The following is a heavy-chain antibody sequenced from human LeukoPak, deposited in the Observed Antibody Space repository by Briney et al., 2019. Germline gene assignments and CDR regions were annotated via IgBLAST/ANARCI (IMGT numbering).Heavy chain of an antibody. J-gene: IGHJ4*02. Sequence: GGSLRLSCAASGFTFSNYWMSWVRQAPGKGLQWVANIKQDGSEKYYVDSVKGRFTISRDNAKNSLYLQMNSLRAEDTAVYYCARDEYSSSWYGVFDYWGQGTLVTVSS. CDR2: IKQDGSEK. CDR3: ARDEYSSSWYGVFDY. CDR1: GFTFSNYW. V-gene: IGHV3-7*01. D-gene: IGHD6-13*01.